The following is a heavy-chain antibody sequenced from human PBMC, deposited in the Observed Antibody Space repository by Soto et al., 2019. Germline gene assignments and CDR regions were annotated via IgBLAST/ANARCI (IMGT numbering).Heavy chain of an antibody. J-gene: IGHJ4*02. D-gene: IGHD2-15*01. Sequence: EVQLVESGGGLVQPGGSLRLSCAASGFTFSSYWMHWVRQAPGKGLVWVSRINSDGSTTSYADSVKGRFTISRDNAKNTVYLQMNILRAEDTAVYYCAREPFYCSGGSCYSGEGEYWGQGTLVTVSS. CDR3: AREPFYCSGGSCYSGEGEY. CDR2: INSDGSTT. CDR1: GFTFSSYW. V-gene: IGHV3-74*01.